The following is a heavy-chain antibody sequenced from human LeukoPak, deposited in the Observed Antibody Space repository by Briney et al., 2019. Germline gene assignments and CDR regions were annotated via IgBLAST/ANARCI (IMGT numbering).Heavy chain of an antibody. CDR1: GFTFSSYA. J-gene: IGHJ5*02. D-gene: IGHD3-3*01. CDR3: AKPGEWLITLSNWFDP. Sequence: PGGSLRLSCAASGFTFSSYAMSWFRQPPGKGLEWVSAISGSGGSTYYADSVKGRFTISRDNSKNTLYLQMNSLRAEDTAVYYCAKPGEWLITLSNWFDPWGQGTLVTVSS. CDR2: ISGSGGST. V-gene: IGHV3-23*01.